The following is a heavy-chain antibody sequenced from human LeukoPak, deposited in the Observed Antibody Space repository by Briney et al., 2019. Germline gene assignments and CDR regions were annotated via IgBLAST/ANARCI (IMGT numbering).Heavy chain of an antibody. J-gene: IGHJ4*02. D-gene: IGHD3-3*01. Sequence: PSETLSLTCAVYGGSFSGYYWSWIRQPPGKGLEWIGEINHSGSTNCNPSLKSRVTISVDTSKNQFSLKLSSVTAADTAVYYCARDHYYDFWSGYYRHFDYWGQGTLVTVSS. V-gene: IGHV4-34*01. CDR3: ARDHYYDFWSGYYRHFDY. CDR2: INHSGST. CDR1: GGSFSGYY.